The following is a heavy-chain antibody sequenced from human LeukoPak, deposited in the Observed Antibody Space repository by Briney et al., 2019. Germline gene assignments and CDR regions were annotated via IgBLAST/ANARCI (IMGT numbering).Heavy chain of an antibody. V-gene: IGHV3-30*02. CDR1: RFTFSSYG. Sequence: GGSLRLSCVASRFTFSSYGMHWVRQAPGKGLEWVAFIRYDGSNKYYADSVKGRFTISRDNSKNTLYLQMNSLRAEDTAVYYCTTGIQLWLQRDDYWGQGTLVTVSS. CDR2: IRYDGSNK. D-gene: IGHD5-18*01. CDR3: TTGIQLWLQRDDY. J-gene: IGHJ4*02.